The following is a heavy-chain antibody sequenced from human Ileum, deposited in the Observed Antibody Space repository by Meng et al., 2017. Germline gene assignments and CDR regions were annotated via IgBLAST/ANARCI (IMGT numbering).Heavy chain of an antibody. D-gene: IGHD4-23*01. CDR1: GYIFTRYG. V-gene: IGHV1-18*01. CDR2: ISAYSGNT. CDR3: ARDTVGTTLGDY. Sequence: QVQLVQSRAEMKKPVASAKVSCKASGYIFTRYGIGWVRQAPGQGLEWMGWISAYSGNTKYAQKLQGRVTMTTDTSTSTAYMELRNLRSDDTAVYYCARDTVGTTLGDYWGQGTLVTVSS. J-gene: IGHJ4*02.